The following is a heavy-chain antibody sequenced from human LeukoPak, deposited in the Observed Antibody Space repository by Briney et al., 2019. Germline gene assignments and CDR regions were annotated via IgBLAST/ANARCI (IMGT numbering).Heavy chain of an antibody. CDR1: RFTFSFYP. J-gene: IGHJ4*02. CDR2: ISYDGSTK. Sequence: GGSLRLSCAASRFTFSFYPMHWVRQAPGKGLEWVALISYDGSTKYYADSVKGRFTMSRHNSKNILYLQMNSLRAEDTALYYLEKAYNSGIYGRFDSWGQGTLVTVSS. CDR3: EKAYNSGIYGRFDS. D-gene: IGHD6-19*01. V-gene: IGHV3-30-3*01.